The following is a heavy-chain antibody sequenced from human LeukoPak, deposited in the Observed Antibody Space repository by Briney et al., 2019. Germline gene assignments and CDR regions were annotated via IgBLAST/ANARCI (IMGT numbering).Heavy chain of an antibody. V-gene: IGHV4-61*01. J-gene: IGHJ4*02. Sequence: SETLSLTCTVSGGSVSSDNYYWTWIRQPPGKGLEWIGCTYYTGNSNYNPSLKSRVTISLDTSKNQFSLKLSSVTAADTAVYYCASNYYDSSGYYYSDYWGQGTLVTVSS. D-gene: IGHD3-22*01. CDR3: ASNYYDSSGYYYSDY. CDR1: GGSVSSDNYY. CDR2: TYYTGNS.